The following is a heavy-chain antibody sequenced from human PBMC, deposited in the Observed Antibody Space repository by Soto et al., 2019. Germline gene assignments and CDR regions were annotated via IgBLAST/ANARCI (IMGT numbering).Heavy chain of an antibody. Sequence: EVQLLESGGGLVQPGGSLRLSCAASGFTFSNYAMSWVRQAPGKGLEWISAISSRGDNTHHADSVRGRFTISRDNSKNMLYLEISTLRAEDTDVYYCAKCDWVFVKTSNYFFDYWGQGTLVTVSS. V-gene: IGHV3-23*01. J-gene: IGHJ4*02. D-gene: IGHD3-9*01. CDR1: GFTFSNYA. CDR2: ISSRGDNT. CDR3: AKCDWVFVKTSNYFFDY.